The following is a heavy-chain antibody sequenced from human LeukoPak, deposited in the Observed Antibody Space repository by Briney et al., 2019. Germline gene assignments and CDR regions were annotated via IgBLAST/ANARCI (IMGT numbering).Heavy chain of an antibody. CDR3: ARQETPGDFTY. Sequence: GESLKISCKGSGYSFTTYCIARVRQMPGKGLEWMWNVYPGDSDTRYSPSFRGQVIISADKSISTAYLQWRSLKASDSAMYFCARQETPGDFTYWGQGTLITVSS. V-gene: IGHV5-51*01. J-gene: IGHJ4*02. CDR2: VYPGDSDT. CDR1: GYSFTTYC.